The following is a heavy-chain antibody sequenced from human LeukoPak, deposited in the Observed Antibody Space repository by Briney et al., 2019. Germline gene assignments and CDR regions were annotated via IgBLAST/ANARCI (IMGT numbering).Heavy chain of an antibody. J-gene: IGHJ4*02. V-gene: IGHV4-4*07. Sequence: KPSETLSLTCTVSGGSISSYYWSWIRQPAGKGLEWIGRIYTSGSTNYNPSLKSRVTISVDTSKNQFSLKLSSVTAADTAVYYCARADFWSGYYTHFDCWGQGTLVTVSS. CDR2: IYTSGST. CDR1: GGSISSYY. D-gene: IGHD3-3*01. CDR3: ARADFWSGYYTHFDC.